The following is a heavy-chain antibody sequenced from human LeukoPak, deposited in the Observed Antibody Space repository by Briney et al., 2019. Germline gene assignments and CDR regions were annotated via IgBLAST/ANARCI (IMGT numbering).Heavy chain of an antibody. Sequence: PGGCLRLSCAASGFTFSSYEMNWVRQAPGKGLEWVSYISSSGSTIYYADSVKGRFTISRDNAKNSLYLQMNSLRAEDTAVYYCARGPWLVFDYWGQGTLVTVSS. J-gene: IGHJ4*02. CDR2: ISSSGSTI. CDR3: ARGPWLVFDY. V-gene: IGHV3-48*03. D-gene: IGHD6-19*01. CDR1: GFTFSSYE.